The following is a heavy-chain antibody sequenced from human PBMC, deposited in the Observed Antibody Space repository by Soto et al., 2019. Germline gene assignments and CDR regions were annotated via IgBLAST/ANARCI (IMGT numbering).Heavy chain of an antibody. V-gene: IGHV5-10-1*01. CDR2: IDPSDSYT. Sequence: GESLKISCKGSGYSFTSYWISWVRQMPGKGLEWMGRIDPSDSYTNYSPSFQGHVTISADKSISTAYLQWSSLKASDTAMYYCARNLPSIAAAGTGSPVYWGQGTLVTVSS. CDR1: GYSFTSYW. J-gene: IGHJ4*02. CDR3: ARNLPSIAAAGTGSPVY. D-gene: IGHD6-13*01.